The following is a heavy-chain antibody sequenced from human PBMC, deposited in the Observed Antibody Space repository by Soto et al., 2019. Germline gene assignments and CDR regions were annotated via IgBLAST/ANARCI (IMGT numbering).Heavy chain of an antibody. V-gene: IGHV3-15*01. Sequence: AGTLRLSCVASGFSLSHPWMTWVRQAAGKGLEWVGRIKSKTDGGTADYAAPVKGRATISRDDSKNTVYLQMNSLKTEDTAVYYCTTGIYYDILTGYHNVAYWGQGALVTVSS. D-gene: IGHD3-9*01. CDR2: IKSKTDGGTA. CDR3: TTGIYYDILTGYHNVAY. CDR1: GFSLSHPW. J-gene: IGHJ4*02.